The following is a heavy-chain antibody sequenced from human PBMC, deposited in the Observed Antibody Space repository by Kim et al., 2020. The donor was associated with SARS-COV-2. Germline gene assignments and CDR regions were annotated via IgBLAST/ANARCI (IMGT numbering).Heavy chain of an antibody. Sequence: GGSLRLSCAASGFSLNEAWMSWVRQAPGKGLEWVGRIKSKNNGGTVDYAAPVKGRFTISRDDSKTTLYLQMNNLKTEDTAVYYCTTDRGTKCSGDCYVGSWGQGTLVTVSS. V-gene: IGHV3-15*01. CDR1: GFSLNEAW. D-gene: IGHD2-21*02. CDR3: TTDRGTKCSGDCYVGS. CDR2: IKSKNNGGTV. J-gene: IGHJ5*02.